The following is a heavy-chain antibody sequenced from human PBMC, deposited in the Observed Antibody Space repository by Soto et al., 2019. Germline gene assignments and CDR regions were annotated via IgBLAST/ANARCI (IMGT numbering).Heavy chain of an antibody. CDR2: IPYDGAST. CDR3: ATDRRGSTGASHC. V-gene: IGHV3-30*03. J-gene: IGHJ4*02. D-gene: IGHD6-25*01. Sequence: VGSLRLSCAASVFTFRNYAMHWVRHSPGKWLEWVAVIPYDGASTYYADSVKGRFTISRDNSRNTLYLQMNSLRVEDTAVYHCATDRRGSTGASHCLGQATLVTLSS. CDR1: VFTFRNYA.